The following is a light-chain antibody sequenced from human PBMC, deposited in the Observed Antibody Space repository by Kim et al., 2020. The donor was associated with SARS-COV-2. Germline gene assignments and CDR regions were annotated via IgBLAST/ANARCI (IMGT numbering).Light chain of an antibody. CDR3: SSYTGSNTLL. CDR1: RRGIGGFKC. CDR2: RFR. Sequence: GQSEHHSCKGTRRGIGGFKCVSWNQPHPAKRPKLLIYRFRNRPSGVSNRFHGPKAGNTASLTISGLQADDEADYYCSSYTGSNTLLFGGGTQLTVL. J-gene: IGLJ2*01. V-gene: IGLV2-14*01.